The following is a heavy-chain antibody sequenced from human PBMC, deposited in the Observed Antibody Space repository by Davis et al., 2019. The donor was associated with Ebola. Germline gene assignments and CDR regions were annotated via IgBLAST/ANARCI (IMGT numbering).Heavy chain of an antibody. D-gene: IGHD2-21*02. Sequence: GESLKISCKGSGYSFTSYWIGWVRQMPGKGLEWMGRIDPSDSFTNYSPSFQGHVTISADKSINTAYLQWRSLKASDTAMYYCAREVVTARFDSWGQGTLVTVSS. J-gene: IGHJ4*02. CDR3: AREVVTARFDS. V-gene: IGHV5-10-1*01. CDR2: IDPSDSFT. CDR1: GYSFTSYW.